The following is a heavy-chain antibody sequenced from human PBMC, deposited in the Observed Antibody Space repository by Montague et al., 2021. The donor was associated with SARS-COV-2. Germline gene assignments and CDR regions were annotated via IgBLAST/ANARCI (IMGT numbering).Heavy chain of an antibody. Sequence: SETLSLTCSVSGGSISSYYWSWIRQSPGKGLEWIGYIFHSGITDYNPSLKSRVTISVDMSKYQFSLRLNSVTAADSAVYYCARTEYNWNDWFDPWGQGTLVTVSS. CDR3: ARTEYNWNDWFDP. J-gene: IGHJ5*02. CDR1: GGSISSYY. CDR2: IFHSGIT. V-gene: IGHV4-59*13. D-gene: IGHD1-20*01.